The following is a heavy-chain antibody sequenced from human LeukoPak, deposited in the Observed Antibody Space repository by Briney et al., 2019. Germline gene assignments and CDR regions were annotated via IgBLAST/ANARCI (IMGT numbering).Heavy chain of an antibody. CDR3: ARVKMGATVSDYYYYMDV. CDR2: ITSNGAYT. D-gene: IGHD1-26*01. Sequence: GSLRLSCAASGFTFSDYTIHWVRQAPGKRLQSVSAITSNGAYTHYADSVKGRFTISRDNSRNAVFLQMGGLRIEDMAVYYCARVKMGATVSDYYYYMDVWGKGTTVTVSS. CDR1: GFTFSDYT. V-gene: IGHV3-64*02. J-gene: IGHJ6*03.